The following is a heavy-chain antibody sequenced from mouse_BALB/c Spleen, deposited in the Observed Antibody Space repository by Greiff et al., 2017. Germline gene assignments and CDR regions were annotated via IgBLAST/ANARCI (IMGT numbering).Heavy chain of an antibody. D-gene: IGHD1-2*01. Sequence: EVQRVDSGPGLVKPSQSLSLTCTVTGYSITSDYAWNWIRQFPGNKLEWMGYISYSGSTSYNPSLKSRISITRDTSKNQFFLQLNSVTTEDTATYYCARTHYYGYEAWFAYWGQGTLVTVSA. CDR3: ARTHYYGYEAWFAY. J-gene: IGHJ3*01. CDR1: GYSITSDYA. V-gene: IGHV3-2*02. CDR2: ISYSGST.